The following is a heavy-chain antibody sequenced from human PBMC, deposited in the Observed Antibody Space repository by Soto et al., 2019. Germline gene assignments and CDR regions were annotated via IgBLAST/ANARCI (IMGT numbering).Heavy chain of an antibody. CDR2: INHSGST. CDR3: ARGYSYG. D-gene: IGHD5-18*01. J-gene: IGHJ4*02. Sequence: PPPRKGLEWIGEINHSGSTNYNPSLKSRVTISVDTSKNQFSLKLSSVTAADTAVYYCARGYSYGGGQGTLVTVSS. V-gene: IGHV4-34*01.